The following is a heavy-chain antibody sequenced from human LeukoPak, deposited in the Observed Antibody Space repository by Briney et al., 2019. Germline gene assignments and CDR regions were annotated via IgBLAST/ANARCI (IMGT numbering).Heavy chain of an antibody. CDR3: ARGLFRYSSSWYGIGR. CDR1: GGSFSGYY. CDR2: INHSGST. V-gene: IGHV4-34*01. J-gene: IGHJ4*02. Sequence: PSETLSLTCAVYGGSFSGYYWSWIRQPPGKGLEWIGEINHSGSTNYNPSLKSRVTISVDTSKNQFSLKLSSVTAADTAVYYCARGLFRYSSSWYGIGRWGQGTLVTVSS. D-gene: IGHD6-13*01.